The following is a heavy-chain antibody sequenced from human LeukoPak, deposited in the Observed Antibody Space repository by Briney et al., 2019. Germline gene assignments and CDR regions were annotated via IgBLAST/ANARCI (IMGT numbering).Heavy chain of an antibody. CDR1: GGSISSYY. J-gene: IGHJ4*02. Sequence: SETLSLTCTVSGGSISSYYWSWIRQPPGKGLEWIGYIYYSGSTNYNPSLKSRVTISVDTSKNQFSLKLSSVTAADTAVYYRARSTTVTTDFDYWGQGTLVTVSS. CDR3: ARSTTVTTDFDY. CDR2: IYYSGST. D-gene: IGHD4-17*01. V-gene: IGHV4-59*01.